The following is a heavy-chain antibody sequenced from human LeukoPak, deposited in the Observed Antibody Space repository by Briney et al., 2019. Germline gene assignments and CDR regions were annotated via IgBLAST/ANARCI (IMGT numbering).Heavy chain of an antibody. Sequence: GGSLRLSCAASGFTFSSYGMHWVRQAPGKGLEWVGRIKSKTDGGTTDYAAPVKGRFTISRDDSKNTLYLQMNSLKTEDTAVYYCTTGLGITMVRGLFDYWGQGTLVTVSS. CDR3: TTGLGITMVRGLFDY. D-gene: IGHD3-10*01. J-gene: IGHJ4*02. CDR2: IKSKTDGGTT. V-gene: IGHV3-15*01. CDR1: GFTFSSYG.